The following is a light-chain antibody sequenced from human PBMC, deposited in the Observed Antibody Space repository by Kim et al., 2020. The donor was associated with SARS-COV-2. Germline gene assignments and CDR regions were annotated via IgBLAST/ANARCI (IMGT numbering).Light chain of an antibody. CDR2: EDN. Sequence: TATSSCGGDDLGNNDFSCFQQKPSQPPLLVIHEDNRQRSGIPRRFSASYSGHTAALPTSSTHATDEADYYCQAWDSSTAAFGGGTKLTVL. V-gene: IGLV3-1*01. CDR1: DLGNND. CDR3: QAWDSSTAA. J-gene: IGLJ3*02.